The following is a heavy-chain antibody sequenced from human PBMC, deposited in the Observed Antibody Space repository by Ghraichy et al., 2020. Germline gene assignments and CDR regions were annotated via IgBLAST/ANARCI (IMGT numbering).Heavy chain of an antibody. CDR2: IYAGDSET. CDR1: GYIFTNYW. D-gene: IGHD2-21*01. V-gene: IGHV5-51*01. CDR3: ARVRTTTPGGYSEFQH. Sequence: GESLNISCQGSGYIFTNYWIGWVRQMPGKGLEWMGIIYAGDSETRYSPSFQGQVTISVDKSISTAYLQWSSLKASDTAMYYCARVRTTTPGGYSEFQHWGQGTLVTVSS. J-gene: IGHJ1*01.